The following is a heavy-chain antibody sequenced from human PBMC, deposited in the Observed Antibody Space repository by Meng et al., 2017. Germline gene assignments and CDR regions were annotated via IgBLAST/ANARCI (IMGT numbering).Heavy chain of an antibody. J-gene: IGHJ4*02. CDR1: GFTFSSYW. Sequence: GESLISCAASGFTFSSYWMSWVRQAPGKGLEWVANIKQDGSEKYYVDSVKGRFTISRDNAKNSLYLQMNSLRAEDTAVYYCARDLQGPMNIAVAARGYFDYWGQGTLVTVSS. V-gene: IGHV3-7*01. CDR3: ARDLQGPMNIAVAARGYFDY. CDR2: IKQDGSEK. D-gene: IGHD6-19*01.